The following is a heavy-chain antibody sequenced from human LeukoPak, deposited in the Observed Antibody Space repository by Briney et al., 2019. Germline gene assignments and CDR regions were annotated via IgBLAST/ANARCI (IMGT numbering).Heavy chain of an antibody. CDR1: GGSVSSGSYY. CDR3: ARGAYNAFDI. CDR2: IYYSGST. Sequence: SETLFLTCTVSGGSVSSGSYYWSWIRQPPGKGLEWIGYIYYSGSTNYNPSLKSRVTISVDTSKNQFSLKLSSVTAADTAVYYCARGAYNAFDIWGQGTMVTVSS. J-gene: IGHJ3*02. D-gene: IGHD2-2*02. V-gene: IGHV4-61*01.